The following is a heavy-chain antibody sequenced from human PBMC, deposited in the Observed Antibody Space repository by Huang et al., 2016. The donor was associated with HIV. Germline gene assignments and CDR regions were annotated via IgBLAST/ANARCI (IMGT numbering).Heavy chain of an antibody. CDR2: SKPKRGGT. CDR1: GYTFTDSH. D-gene: IGHD6-6*01. V-gene: IGHV1-2*02. CDR3: ARDWSFGSSTSPAD. J-gene: IGHJ4*02. Sequence: QVQLVQSGAEVKNPGASVRVSCKASGYTFTDSHMHWVRQVPGEGLAGMGWSKPKRGGTSYAQRVQGRVTMTRDTTISTVHMDLRRIQSDDTAVYFCARDWSFGSSTSPADWGQGTLVTVSS.